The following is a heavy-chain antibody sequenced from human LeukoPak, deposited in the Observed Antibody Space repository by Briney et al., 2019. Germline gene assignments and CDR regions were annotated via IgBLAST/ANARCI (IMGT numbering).Heavy chain of an antibody. CDR1: GDSLVSGHD. CDR2: VYHSGSI. V-gene: IGHV4-38-2*02. J-gene: IGHJ4*02. D-gene: IGHD3-22*01. Sequence: SETLSLTCTVSGDSLVSGHDWGWIRQPPGQGLEWVGSVYHSGSIYYNPSLKSRVIMSVDTSKNQFSLKLSSLTAADTAIYYCAREIYYDSSAYDYWGQGTLVTVSS. CDR3: AREIYYDSSAYDY.